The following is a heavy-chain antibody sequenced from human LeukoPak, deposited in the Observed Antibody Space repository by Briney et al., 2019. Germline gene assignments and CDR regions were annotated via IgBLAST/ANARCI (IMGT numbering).Heavy chain of an antibody. V-gene: IGHV1-18*01. CDR2: ISAYNGKT. CDR1: GYAFINYD. J-gene: IGHJ6*02. CDR3: AKDGTLGITAGAYDHHHYGMDV. Sequence: ASVKVSCKPSGYAFINYDISWVRQAPGQGLEWMGWISAYNGKTSYAQKFQGRVTMTTDTSTNTAYMELRSLRSDDTAVYYCAKDGTLGITAGAYDHHHYGMDVWGQGTTVTVSS. D-gene: IGHD6-13*01.